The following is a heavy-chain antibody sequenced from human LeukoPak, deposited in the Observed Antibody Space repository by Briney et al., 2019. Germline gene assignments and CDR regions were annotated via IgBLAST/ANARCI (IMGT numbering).Heavy chain of an antibody. CDR2: IIPIFGTA. CDR3: ARGPYSSPFL. Sequence: ASVKVSCKASGGTFSSYAISWVRQAPGQGLEWMGGIIPIFGTANYAQKFQGRVTMTRDTSTSTVYMELSSLRSEDTAVYYCARGPYSSPFLWGQGTMVTVSS. CDR1: GGTFSSYA. J-gene: IGHJ3*01. V-gene: IGHV1-69*05. D-gene: IGHD6-13*01.